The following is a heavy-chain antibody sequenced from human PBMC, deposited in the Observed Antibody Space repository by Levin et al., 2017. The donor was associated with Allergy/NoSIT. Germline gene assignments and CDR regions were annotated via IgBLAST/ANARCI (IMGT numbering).Heavy chain of an antibody. D-gene: IGHD6-19*01. V-gene: IGHV1-2*02. CDR3: ARVGTGWSGSFDY. CDR1: GYNYIAYY. J-gene: IGHJ4*02. Sequence: GESLKISCQASGYNYIAYYIHWVRQAPGQGLEWMGWINPRSGDTKYVQKFQGRVTMTRDTSINTAYMELSSLKSDDTAVYYCARVGTGWSGSFDYWGQGTLVTVSS. CDR2: INPRSGDT.